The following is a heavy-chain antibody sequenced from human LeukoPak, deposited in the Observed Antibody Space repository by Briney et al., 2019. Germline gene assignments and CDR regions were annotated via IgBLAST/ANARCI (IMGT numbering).Heavy chain of an antibody. CDR3: ARIKAGFLEWLYQYYFDY. D-gene: IGHD3-3*01. Sequence: LSGGSLRLSCAASGFTFNSYWMSWVRQAPGKGLEWVANIEQDGSEKYYVDSVKGRLTISRDNAKNSLYQQMNSLRAEDTAVYYCARIKAGFLEWLYQYYFDYWGQGTLVTVSS. CDR1: GFTFNSYW. CDR2: IEQDGSEK. V-gene: IGHV3-7*03. J-gene: IGHJ4*02.